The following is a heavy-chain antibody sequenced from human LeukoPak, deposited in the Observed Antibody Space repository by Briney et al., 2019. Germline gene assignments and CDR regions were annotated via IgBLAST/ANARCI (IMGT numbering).Heavy chain of an antibody. D-gene: IGHD4-17*01. CDR2: VNHSGYT. CDR3: ARQLYGSDY. V-gene: IGHV4-34*01. J-gene: IGHJ4*02. CDR1: GVSFSTYY. Sequence: SETLSLTCDVSGVSFSTYYWSWISQYPEKGLEWIGEVNHSGYTNYNPSLKGRVTISVDTSKNQFSLKLSSVTAADTAVYYCARQLYGSDYWGQGTLVTVSS.